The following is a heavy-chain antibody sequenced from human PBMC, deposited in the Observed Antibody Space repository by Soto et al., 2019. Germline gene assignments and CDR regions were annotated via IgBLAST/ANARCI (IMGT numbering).Heavy chain of an antibody. J-gene: IGHJ6*02. CDR1: GGSISSSSYY. CDR2: IYYSGST. Sequence: PSETLSLTCTVSGGSISSSSYYWGWIRQPPGKGLEWIGSIYYSGSTYYNPSLKSRVTISVDTSKNQFSLKLSSVTAADTAVYYCARPPKGRDYYHGMDVWGQGTTVTVSS. V-gene: IGHV4-39*01. CDR3: ARPPKGRDYYHGMDV.